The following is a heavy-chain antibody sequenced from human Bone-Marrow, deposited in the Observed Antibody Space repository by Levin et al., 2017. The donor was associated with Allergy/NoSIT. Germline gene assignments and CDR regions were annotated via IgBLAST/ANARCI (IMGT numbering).Heavy chain of an antibody. CDR3: ARVFSAARPPIFDY. CDR1: GFTVSSNY. D-gene: IGHD6-6*01. Sequence: PGGSLRLSCAASGFTVSSNYMSWVRQAPGKGLEWVSVIYSGGSTYYADSVKGRFTISRDNSKNTLYLQMNSLRAEDTAVYYCARVFSAARPPIFDYWGQGTLVTVSS. V-gene: IGHV3-53*01. CDR2: IYSGGST. J-gene: IGHJ4*02.